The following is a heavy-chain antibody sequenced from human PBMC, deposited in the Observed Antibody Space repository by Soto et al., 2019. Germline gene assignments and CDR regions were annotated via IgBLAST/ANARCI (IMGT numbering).Heavy chain of an antibody. CDR3: ARADRTLVTSYSLDV. CDR2: INHSGTI. J-gene: IGHJ6*02. Sequence: SETLSLTCAVYGGSFSGYYWTWIRQPPGKGLEWIGEINHSGTINFNPTLKSRLTISLDTSKKHFSLKLSSVTDADTAAYYCARADRTLVTSYSLDVWGQGTTVTVSS. CDR1: GGSFSGYY. V-gene: IGHV4-34*01. D-gene: IGHD2-21*02.